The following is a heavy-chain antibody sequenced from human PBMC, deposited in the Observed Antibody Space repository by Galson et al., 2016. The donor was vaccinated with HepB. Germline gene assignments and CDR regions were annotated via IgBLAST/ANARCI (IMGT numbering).Heavy chain of an antibody. D-gene: IGHD1-26*01. CDR2: IFYSGST. CDR3: ARTSGSY. Sequence: SETLSLTCTVSGGSISSYYWSWIRQPPGKGLEWIGYIFYSGSTSYNPSLKSRVPISVDTSKNQFSLKLTSVTAADTAVYYCARTSGSYWGQGTLVTVSS. J-gene: IGHJ4*02. CDR1: GGSISSYY. V-gene: IGHV4-59*01.